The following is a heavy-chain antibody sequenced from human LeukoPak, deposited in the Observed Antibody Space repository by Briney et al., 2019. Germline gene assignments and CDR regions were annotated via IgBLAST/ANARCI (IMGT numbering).Heavy chain of an antibody. CDR1: GDSISPYS. Sequence: PSETLSLTCIVSGDSISPYSWSWIRQPPGKGLEWIGYIYYSGNTNYNPSLKSRVTISVDTSKKQFSLTLNSVTAADTAVYYCARTAYCGGGACSTYYFDFWGQGTLVAVAS. D-gene: IGHD2-21*01. CDR3: ARTAYCGGGACSTYYFDF. J-gene: IGHJ4*02. V-gene: IGHV4-59*01. CDR2: IYYSGNT.